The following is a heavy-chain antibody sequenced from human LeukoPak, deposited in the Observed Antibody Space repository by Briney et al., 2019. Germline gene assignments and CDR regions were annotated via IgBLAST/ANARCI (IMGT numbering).Heavy chain of an antibody. Sequence: GGSLRLSCAASGFTFSSYEMNWVRQAPGKGLEWVSYISNGGGPIYYADSVKGRFTISRDNAKNSLFLQMSSLRAEDTAVYYCASLYGGNSDYWGQGTLVTVSS. V-gene: IGHV3-48*03. J-gene: IGHJ4*02. CDR2: ISNGGGPI. D-gene: IGHD4-23*01. CDR1: GFTFSSYE. CDR3: ASLYGGNSDY.